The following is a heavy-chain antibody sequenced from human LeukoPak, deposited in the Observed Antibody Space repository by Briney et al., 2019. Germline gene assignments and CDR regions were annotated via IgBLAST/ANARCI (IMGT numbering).Heavy chain of an antibody. CDR1: GFTFSGYV. V-gene: IGHV3-21*06. CDR3: ARDRDDRSGYYDY. Sequence: SGGSLRLSCAASGFTFSGYVRTWVRQTPGRGLEWVSSISSSKSYIHYADSVKGRFTISRDNAKNSLYLQMNSLGAEDTAVYYCARDRDDRSGYYDYWGQGTLVTVSS. J-gene: IGHJ4*02. D-gene: IGHD3-22*01. CDR2: ISSSKSYI.